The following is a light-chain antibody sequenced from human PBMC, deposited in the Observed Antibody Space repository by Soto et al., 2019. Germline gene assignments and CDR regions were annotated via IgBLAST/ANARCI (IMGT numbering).Light chain of an antibody. Sequence: QSALTQAASVSGSPGQPITISCTGTSSDVGAYNYVSWYQQHPGKAPKLIIYEVGNRPSGVSNRFSGSKSGNTASLIISGLQAEDEADYYCSSYTSSTTLVVFGGGTKLTVL. V-gene: IGLV2-14*01. CDR3: SSYTSSTTLVV. J-gene: IGLJ2*01. CDR1: SSDVGAYNY. CDR2: EVG.